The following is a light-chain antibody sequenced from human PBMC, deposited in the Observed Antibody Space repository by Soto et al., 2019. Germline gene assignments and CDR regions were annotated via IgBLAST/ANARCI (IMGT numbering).Light chain of an antibody. CDR1: HSVDSN. Sequence: EIVRTQSPGTLSVSTGQGATLSCRASHSVDSNLAWYQQKPGQAPRLLIFGASTRPTGIPDRFSGSGSGTEFTLTISSLQSEDFAVYYCQQYDKWPLTFGGGTKVDIK. J-gene: IGKJ4*01. CDR2: GAS. CDR3: QQYDKWPLT. V-gene: IGKV3D-15*01.